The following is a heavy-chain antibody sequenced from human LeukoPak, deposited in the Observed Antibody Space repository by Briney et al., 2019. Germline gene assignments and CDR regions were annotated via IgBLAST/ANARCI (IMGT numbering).Heavy chain of an antibody. V-gene: IGHV1-18*01. CDR2: ISPYNGKT. Sequence: ASVKVSCKASGYTFTNYGISWVRQAPGHGLEWMGWISPYNGKTNYAQKLQGRVTMTTDTSTSTAYMELRSLSSDDTAVYYCARDFHGDYFSDLWGRGTLVTVSS. D-gene: IGHD4-17*01. J-gene: IGHJ2*01. CDR1: GYTFTNYG. CDR3: ARDFHGDYFSDL.